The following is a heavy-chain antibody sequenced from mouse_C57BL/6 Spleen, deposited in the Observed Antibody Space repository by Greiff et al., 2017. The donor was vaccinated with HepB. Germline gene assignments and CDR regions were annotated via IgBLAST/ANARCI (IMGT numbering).Heavy chain of an antibody. V-gene: IGHV1-26*01. CDR3: ARSPSVYYYGSSYGYFDY. CDR1: GYTFTDYY. D-gene: IGHD1-1*01. Sequence: EVQLQQSGPELVKPGASVKISCKASGYTFTDYYMNWVKQSHGKSLEWIGDINPNNGGTSYNQKFKGKATLTVDKSSSTAYMELRSLTSEDSAVYYCARSPSVYYYGSSYGYFDYWGQGTTLTVSS. J-gene: IGHJ2*01. CDR2: INPNNGGT.